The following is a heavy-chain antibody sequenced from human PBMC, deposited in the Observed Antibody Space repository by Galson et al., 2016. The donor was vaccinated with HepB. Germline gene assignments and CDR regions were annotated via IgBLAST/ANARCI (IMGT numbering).Heavy chain of an antibody. CDR1: GGSISSSSYY. V-gene: IGHV4-39*01. CDR2: IYYSGST. D-gene: IGHD2-2*01. CDR3: ARHFATRLVPAAPNTCFDY. J-gene: IGHJ4*02. Sequence: SETLSLTCTVSGGSISSSSYYWGWIRQPPGKGLEWIGSIYYSGSTYYNPSLKSRVTISVDTSKNQFSLKLSSVTATDTAVYYCARHFATRLVPAAPNTCFDYWRQGTLVTVSS.